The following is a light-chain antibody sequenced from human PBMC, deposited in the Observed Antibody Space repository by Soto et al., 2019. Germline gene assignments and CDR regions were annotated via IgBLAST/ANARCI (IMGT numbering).Light chain of an antibody. J-gene: IGKJ1*01. CDR3: QQYGSSLWT. V-gene: IGKV3-20*01. Sequence: EIVLTQSPGTLSLSPGERATLSCRASQSVSSSYLAWYQQKPGQAPRLLIYGASSRATGIPDRFSGSGSGTDFTLTISRREPEDFAVYYCQQYGSSLWTFVQGTKVEIK. CDR1: QSVSSSY. CDR2: GAS.